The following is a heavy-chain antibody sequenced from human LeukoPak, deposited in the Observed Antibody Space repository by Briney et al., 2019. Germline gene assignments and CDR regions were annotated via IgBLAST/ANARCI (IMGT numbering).Heavy chain of an antibody. D-gene: IGHD3-22*01. V-gene: IGHV3-30-3*01. Sequence: GRSLRLSCAASGFTFSSYAMHWVRQAPGKGLEWVAVISYDGSKQYYADSVEGRFTISRDNSKNTLYLQMNSLRAEDTAVYYCARLIVVAITSDYWGQGTLVTVSS. CDR1: GFTFSSYA. CDR2: ISYDGSKQ. CDR3: ARLIVVAITSDY. J-gene: IGHJ4*02.